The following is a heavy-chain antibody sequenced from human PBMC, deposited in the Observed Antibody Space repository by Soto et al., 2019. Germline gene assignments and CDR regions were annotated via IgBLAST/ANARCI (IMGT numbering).Heavy chain of an antibody. Sequence: ASVKVSCKASGNTFTSYDINWVRQATGHGLEWMGWINPNSGNIGYAQKFQGRVTMTRDTAIRTACMEVSRLRSDDTAVYYCARGRPSGSYYLLDYWGQGTLVTVSS. V-gene: IGHV1-8*01. CDR3: ARGRPSGSYYLLDY. D-gene: IGHD3-10*01. CDR1: GNTFTSYD. CDR2: INPNSGNI. J-gene: IGHJ4*02.